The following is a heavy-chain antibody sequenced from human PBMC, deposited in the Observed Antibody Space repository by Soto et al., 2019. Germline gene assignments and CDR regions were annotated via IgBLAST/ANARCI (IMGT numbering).Heavy chain of an antibody. D-gene: IGHD3-3*01. CDR3: ARGYFWWLFQIVRGEMRYRMYV. J-gene: IGHJ6*02. CDR2: INHSGST. CDR1: GGSFSGYY. Sequence: SETLSLTCGGYGGSFSGYYWSWIRQPPGKGMEWIGEINHSGSTNYNPSLKSRATISVDTSKNQFSLKLSSVTAADTAVYYCARGYFWWLFQIVRGEMRYRMYVWGQGTTVTVSS. V-gene: IGHV4-34*01.